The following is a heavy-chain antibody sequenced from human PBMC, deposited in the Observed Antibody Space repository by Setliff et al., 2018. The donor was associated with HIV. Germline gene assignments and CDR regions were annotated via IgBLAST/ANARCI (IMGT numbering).Heavy chain of an antibody. CDR3: ARHSPSDY. J-gene: IGHJ4*02. CDR2: IYNSAST. V-gene: IGHV4-59*08. CDR1: GDSISTDY. Sequence: PSETLSLTCTVSGDSISTDYWTWIRQPPGKGLEWIGYIYNSASTSYNPSLKIRVTISVDTSKNQFSLKLSSVTAADTAVYYCARHSPSDYWGQGTLVTVSS.